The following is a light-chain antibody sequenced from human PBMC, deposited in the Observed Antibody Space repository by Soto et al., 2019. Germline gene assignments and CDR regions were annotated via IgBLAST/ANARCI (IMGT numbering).Light chain of an antibody. CDR3: AAWDGSLNAYV. CDR1: RSNIGSNA. CDR2: TDN. V-gene: IGLV1-44*01. Sequence: QSVLTQPPSASGTPGQRVTISCSGSRSNIGSNAVNWYQQFPGTAPKLLIYTDNQRPSGVPDRFSGSKSGTSASLAISGLQSEDEADYFCAAWDGSLNAYVFGTGTKLTVL. J-gene: IGLJ1*01.